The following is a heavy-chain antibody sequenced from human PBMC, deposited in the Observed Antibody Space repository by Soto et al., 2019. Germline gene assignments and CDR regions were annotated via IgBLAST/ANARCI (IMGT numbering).Heavy chain of an antibody. CDR3: ARASVGDRYFDWPLDY. CDR2: ISSSSSYI. J-gene: IGHJ4*02. CDR1: GFTFSSYS. D-gene: IGHD3-9*01. Sequence: GGSLRLSCAASGFTFSSYSMNWVRQAPGKGLEWVSSISSSSSYIYYADSVKGRFTISRDNAKNSLYLQMNSLRAEDTAVYYCARASVGDRYFDWPLDYWGQGTLVTVSS. V-gene: IGHV3-21*01.